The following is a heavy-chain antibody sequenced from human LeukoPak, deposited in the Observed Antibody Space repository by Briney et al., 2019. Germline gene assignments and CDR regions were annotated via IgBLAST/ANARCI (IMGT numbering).Heavy chain of an antibody. D-gene: IGHD6-13*01. V-gene: IGHV3-64*01. CDR1: GFTFSSYA. CDR3: ARGDSSSWLGQDFDY. J-gene: IGHJ4*02. CDR2: ISSNGGST. Sequence: GGSLRLSCAASGFTFSSYAMHWVRQAPGQGLEYVSGISSNGGSTYYANSVKGRFIISRDNSKNTLYLQMGSLRVEDMAVYYCARGDSSSWLGQDFDYWGQGTLVTVSS.